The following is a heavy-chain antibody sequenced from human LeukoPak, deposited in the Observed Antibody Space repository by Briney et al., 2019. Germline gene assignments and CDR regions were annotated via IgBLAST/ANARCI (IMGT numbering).Heavy chain of an antibody. CDR2: ISGSGGST. CDR3: VLWEEDYYDSSGFLSTVDY. Sequence: GGSLRLSCAASGFTFSSYAMSWVRRAPGKGLEWVSAISGSGGSTYYADSVKGRFTISRDNSKNTLYLQMNSLRAEDTAVYYCVLWEEDYYDSSGFLSTVDYWGQGTLVTVSS. V-gene: IGHV3-23*01. D-gene: IGHD3-22*01. CDR1: GFTFSSYA. J-gene: IGHJ4*02.